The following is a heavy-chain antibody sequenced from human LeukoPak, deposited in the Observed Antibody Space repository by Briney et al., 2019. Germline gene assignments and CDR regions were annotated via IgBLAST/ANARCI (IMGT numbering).Heavy chain of an antibody. Sequence: SETLSLTCAVSVGSINSGNWWSWVRQSPGKGLEWIGEIYHKGTPNYNPSLKSRVTISADTFKNHFSLKMTFVTAADTAVYYCATAPILRGEGGEHYKYGMDVWGQGTTVIVSS. D-gene: IGHD2-2*02. V-gene: IGHV4-4*02. CDR2: IYHKGTP. CDR1: VGSINSGNW. J-gene: IGHJ6*02. CDR3: ATAPILRGEGGEHYKYGMDV.